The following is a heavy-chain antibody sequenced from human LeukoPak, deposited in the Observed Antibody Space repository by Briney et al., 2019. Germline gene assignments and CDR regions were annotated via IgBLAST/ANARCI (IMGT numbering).Heavy chain of an antibody. J-gene: IGHJ4*02. CDR3: AKGRGGYCETGCFSRVLDD. V-gene: IGHV3-23*01. CDR2: ISASGDDT. CDR1: GFTFSDHA. Sequence: PGGSLRLSCAVSGFTFSDHAMNWVRQAPGKGLEWVSIISASGDDTKDADPVKGRFTISRDNSKNTLYLQMNSLRAEDTAVYYCAKGRGGYCETGCFSRVLDDWGQGTLVTVSS. D-gene: IGHD2-15*01.